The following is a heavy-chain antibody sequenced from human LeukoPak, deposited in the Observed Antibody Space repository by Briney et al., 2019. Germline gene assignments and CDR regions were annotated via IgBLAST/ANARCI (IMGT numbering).Heavy chain of an antibody. CDR1: GYTFTGYY. CDR3: ARVSLYNDYKFAY. CDR2: IDPDTGGT. Sequence: ASVKVSCKASGYTFTGYYMHWVRQAPGQGLEWVGWIDPDTGGTHYGQKFQGRVTMTRNTSINTAYLELSGLTSDDTAVYYCARVSLYNDYKFAYWGQGTLVPVSS. V-gene: IGHV1-2*02. J-gene: IGHJ4*02. D-gene: IGHD4-11*01.